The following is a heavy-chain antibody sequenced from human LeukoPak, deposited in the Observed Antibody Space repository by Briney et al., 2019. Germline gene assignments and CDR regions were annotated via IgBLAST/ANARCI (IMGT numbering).Heavy chain of an antibody. CDR3: ARDDCYDSSGYYIDY. D-gene: IGHD3-22*01. CDR1: GGTFSSYA. Sequence: ASVKVSCKASGGTFSSYAISWVRQAPGQGLEWMGGIIPIFGTANYAQKFQGRVTITADESASTAYMELSSLRSEDTAVYYCARDDCYDSSGYYIDYWGQGTLVTVSS. J-gene: IGHJ4*02. CDR2: IIPIFGTA. V-gene: IGHV1-69*13.